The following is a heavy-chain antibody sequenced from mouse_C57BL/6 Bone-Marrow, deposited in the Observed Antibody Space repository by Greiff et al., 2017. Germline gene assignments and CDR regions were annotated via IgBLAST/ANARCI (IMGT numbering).Heavy chain of an antibody. CDR3: ARGTVVAQFDV. J-gene: IGHJ1*03. V-gene: IGHV1-55*01. Sequence: QVQLQQPGAELVQPGASVKMSCKASGYTFTSYWITWVKQRPGQGLEWIGDIYPGSGSTNYNEKFKSKATLTVDTSSSTAYMQLSSLTCEDAAVYYCARGTVVAQFDVWGTGTTVTVSS. CDR1: GYTFTSYW. D-gene: IGHD1-1*01. CDR2: IYPGSGST.